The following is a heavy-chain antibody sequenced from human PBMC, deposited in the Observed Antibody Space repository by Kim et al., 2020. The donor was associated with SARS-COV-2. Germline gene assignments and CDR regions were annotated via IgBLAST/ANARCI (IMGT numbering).Heavy chain of an antibody. CDR1: GFTFSSYA. J-gene: IGHJ4*02. CDR2: ISGSGGST. D-gene: IGHD2-21*02. CDR3: AKVDFLPGIGDCSPDY. Sequence: GGSLRLSCAASGFTFSSYAMSWVRQAPGKGLEWVSAISGSGGSTYYADSVKGRFTISRDNSKNTLYLQMNSLRAEDTAVYYCAKVDFLPGIGDCSPDYWGQGTLVTVSS. V-gene: IGHV3-23*01.